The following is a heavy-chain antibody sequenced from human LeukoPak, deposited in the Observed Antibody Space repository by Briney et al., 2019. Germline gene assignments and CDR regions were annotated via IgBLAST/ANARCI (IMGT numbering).Heavy chain of an antibody. Sequence: GGSLRLSCAASGFTVSSNYMSWVRQAPGKGQEWVSVIYSGGSTYYADSVKGRFTISRDNSKNTLYLQMNSLRAEDTAVYYCARSYSSGCFDYWGQGTLVTVSS. D-gene: IGHD6-19*01. CDR1: GFTVSSNY. V-gene: IGHV3-66*02. CDR3: ARSYSSGCFDY. J-gene: IGHJ4*02. CDR2: IYSGGST.